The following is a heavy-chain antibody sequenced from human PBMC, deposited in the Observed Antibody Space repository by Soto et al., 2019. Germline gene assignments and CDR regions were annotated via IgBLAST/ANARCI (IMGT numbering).Heavy chain of an antibody. V-gene: IGHV4-34*01. Sequence: QVQLQQWGAGLLKPSETLSLTCAVYGGSFSGYYWSWIRQPPGKGLEWIGEINHSGSTNYNPSLKSRVTISVDTSKNQFSLKLSSVTAADTAVYYCARNKWIWRKDYGMDVWGQGTTVTVSS. CDR1: GGSFSGYY. CDR3: ARNKWIWRKDYGMDV. J-gene: IGHJ6*02. CDR2: INHSGST. D-gene: IGHD2-2*03.